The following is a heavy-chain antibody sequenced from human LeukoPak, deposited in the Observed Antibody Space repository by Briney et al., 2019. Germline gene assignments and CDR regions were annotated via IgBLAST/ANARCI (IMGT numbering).Heavy chain of an antibody. CDR2: ISWNSGSI. J-gene: IGHJ3*02. V-gene: IGHV3-9*01. Sequence: GESLRLSCAASGFTFDDYAMHWVRQAPGKGLEWVSGISWNSGSIGYADSVKGRFTISRDNAKNSLYLQMNSLRAEDTALYYCAKGHVDTAIENAFDIWGQGSMVTVSS. D-gene: IGHD5-18*01. CDR1: GFTFDDYA. CDR3: AKGHVDTAIENAFDI.